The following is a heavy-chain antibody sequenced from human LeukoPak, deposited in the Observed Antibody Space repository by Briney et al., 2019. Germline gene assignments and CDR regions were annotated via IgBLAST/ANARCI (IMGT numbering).Heavy chain of an antibody. V-gene: IGHV3-48*04. CDR3: AKDMGPMSSDFPGDAFDI. CDR2: ISSSGSTI. J-gene: IGHJ3*02. CDR1: GFTLSSYA. D-gene: IGHD6-19*01. Sequence: GGSLRLSCAASGFTLSSYAMSWVRQAPGKGLEWVSYISSSGSTIYYADSVKGRFTISRDNAKNSLYLQMNSLRAEDMALYYCAKDMGPMSSDFPGDAFDIWGQGTMVTVSS.